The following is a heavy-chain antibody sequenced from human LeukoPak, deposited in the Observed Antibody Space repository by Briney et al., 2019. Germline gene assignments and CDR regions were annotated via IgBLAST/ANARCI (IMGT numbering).Heavy chain of an antibody. Sequence: ASVKVSCKASGYTFTGYYMHWLRQAPGQGHEGMGWINPNSGGTNYAQKFQGRVTMTRDASISTAYMELSRLRSDDTAVYYCARGPSFDFRVVIIYYFDYWGQGTLVTVSS. J-gene: IGHJ4*02. CDR2: INPNSGGT. D-gene: IGHD3-3*01. CDR1: GYTFTGYY. CDR3: ARGPSFDFRVVIIYYFDY. V-gene: IGHV1-2*02.